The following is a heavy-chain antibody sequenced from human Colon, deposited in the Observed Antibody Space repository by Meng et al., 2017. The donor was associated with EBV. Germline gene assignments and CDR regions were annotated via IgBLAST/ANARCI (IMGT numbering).Heavy chain of an antibody. CDR1: GGSLSDSY. J-gene: IGHJ4*02. Sequence: HVTLQQWGAGLLKPSETLSLTCTVYGGSLSDSYWTWSRQPQGKGLAWIWEINHVGSTTYNPSLKSRVTISVDTSKHQFSLKLSSVTAADAAVYYCASSDCSGGTCYLDCWGQGTLVTVSS. D-gene: IGHD2-15*01. V-gene: IGHV4-34*01. CDR2: INHVGST. CDR3: ASSDCSGGTCYLDC.